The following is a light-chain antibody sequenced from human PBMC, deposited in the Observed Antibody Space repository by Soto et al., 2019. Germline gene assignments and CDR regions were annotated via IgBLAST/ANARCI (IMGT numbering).Light chain of an antibody. CDR1: RSNIGTYT. J-gene: IGLJ2*01. V-gene: IGLV1-44*01. CDR2: LNN. CDR3: AAWDGSLSAVL. Sequence: QSVLTKSPSASGTDGQRATISCSGSRSNIGTYTVNWYQQLPGTAPTLLIYLNNQRPSGVPNRFSASKSGTSASLAISGLQSEDEADYYCAAWDGSLSAVLFGGGTKLTVL.